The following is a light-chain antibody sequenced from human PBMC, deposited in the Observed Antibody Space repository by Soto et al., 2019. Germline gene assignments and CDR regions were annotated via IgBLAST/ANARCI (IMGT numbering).Light chain of an antibody. CDR1: QSVSSSY. J-gene: IGKJ2*01. CDR2: GAS. Sequence: EIVLTQSPGTLSLSPGERATLSCRASQSVSSSYLAWYQQKPGQAPRLLIYGASSRATGIPDRFSGSGSGTDFALTISRLEPEDFSVYSCQQYGSSPPYTFGQGPKLAIK. V-gene: IGKV3-20*01. CDR3: QQYGSSPPYT.